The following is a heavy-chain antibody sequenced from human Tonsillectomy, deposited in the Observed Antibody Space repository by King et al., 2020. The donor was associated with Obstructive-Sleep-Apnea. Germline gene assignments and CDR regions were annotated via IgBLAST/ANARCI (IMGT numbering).Heavy chain of an antibody. CDR2: IRSKTAGRTA. CDR3: RTGSSEGDF. CDR1: GFTFSNAR. Sequence: VQLVESGGGLVKPGGSLRLSCAASGFTFSNARMSWVRQAPGKGLEWVGRIRSKTAGRTADYPAPVEGRFTISRDDSNDTLYLQMKSLKTEDTALYYCRTGSSEGDFWGQGTLVTVSS. J-gene: IGHJ4*02. V-gene: IGHV3-15*01.